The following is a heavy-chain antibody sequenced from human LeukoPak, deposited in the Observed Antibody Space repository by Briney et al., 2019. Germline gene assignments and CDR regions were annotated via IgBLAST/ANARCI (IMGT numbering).Heavy chain of an antibody. V-gene: IGHV4-30-2*06. CDR2: IYDGGST. CDR1: GGSISSGGHP. D-gene: IGHD2/OR15-2a*01. J-gene: IGHJ5*02. Sequence: TLSLTCIVSGGSISSGGHPWSWIRQSPGKGLEWIGYIYDGGSTFYNPSLKSRVTMSIDRSNNQFSLKLSSVTAADTAVYYCARESNINNWFDPWGQGTLVTVSS. CDR3: ARESNINNWFDP.